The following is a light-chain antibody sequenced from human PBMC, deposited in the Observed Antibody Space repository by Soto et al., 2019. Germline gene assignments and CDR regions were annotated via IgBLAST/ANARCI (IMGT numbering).Light chain of an antibody. Sequence: DIPMTQSPSSVSASVGDRVTITCRASQGISSWLDWYQQKPGKTPKLLIYAASSLQSGVPSRFSGSGSGTDFTLTISSLQPEDFAAYYCQQANSCQYAFGQGTKLEIK. CDR3: QQANSCQYA. CDR2: AAS. V-gene: IGKV1-12*01. J-gene: IGKJ2*01. CDR1: QGISSW.